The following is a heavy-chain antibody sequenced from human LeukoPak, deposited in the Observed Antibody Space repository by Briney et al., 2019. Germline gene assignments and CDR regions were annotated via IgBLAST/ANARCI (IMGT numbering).Heavy chain of an antibody. D-gene: IGHD1-1*01. CDR3: AKDSTQVWFSARSGTTLFCYWYMDV. CDR1: GFTFSSYS. V-gene: IGHV3-30*02. J-gene: IGHJ6*03. CDR2: IRNDGSNE. Sequence: PGGSLRLSCAASGFTFSSYSMHWLRQAPGKGLEWVAFIRNDGSNEYYGDSMKGRVTISRDNSKNTLYVQMNSLRAEDTAVYYCAKDSTQVWFSARSGTTLFCYWYMDVWGKGTTVTVSS.